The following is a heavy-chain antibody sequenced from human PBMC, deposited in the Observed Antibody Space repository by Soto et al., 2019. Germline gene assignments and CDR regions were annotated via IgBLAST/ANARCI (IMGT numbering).Heavy chain of an antibody. Sequence: VQLVQSGAEVKQPGSSVKVSCKASGGTFSSYAISWVRQAPGQGLEWMGGIIPIFGTANYAQKFQGRVTITADESTSTAYMELSSLRSEDTAVYYCARGKVVVVAATRAYYYGMDVWGQGTTVTVSS. CDR1: GGTFSSYA. V-gene: IGHV1-69*01. CDR3: ARGKVVVVAATRAYYYGMDV. D-gene: IGHD2-15*01. CDR2: IIPIFGTA. J-gene: IGHJ6*02.